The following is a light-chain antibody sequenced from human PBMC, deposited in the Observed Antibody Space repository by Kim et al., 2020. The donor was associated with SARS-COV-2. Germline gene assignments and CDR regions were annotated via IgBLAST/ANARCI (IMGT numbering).Light chain of an antibody. CDR1: KLGDKY. CDR3: QAWDSSTKV. V-gene: IGLV3-1*01. J-gene: IGLJ1*01. Sequence: SYELTQPPSVSVSPGQTASITCSGDKLGDKYACWYQQKPGQSSVLVIYQDNKRPSGIPERFSGSNSGNTATLTISGTQAMDEADYYCQAWDSSTKVFGTG. CDR2: QDN.